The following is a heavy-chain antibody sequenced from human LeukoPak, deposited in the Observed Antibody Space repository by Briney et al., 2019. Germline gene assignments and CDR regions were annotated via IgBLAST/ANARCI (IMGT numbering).Heavy chain of an antibody. CDR2: IYYSGST. CDR3: ARGGLEYQLLSYFDY. Sequence: ETLSLTSSVSSGSFSRFYWRCIRQPPGKGLEWIGYIYYSGSTNFNPSLKSRVTISVDTSKNQFSLKLSSVTAADTAVYYCARGGLEYQLLSYFDYWGQGTLVTVSS. D-gene: IGHD2-2*01. J-gene: IGHJ4*02. CDR1: SGSFSRFY. V-gene: IGHV4-59*01.